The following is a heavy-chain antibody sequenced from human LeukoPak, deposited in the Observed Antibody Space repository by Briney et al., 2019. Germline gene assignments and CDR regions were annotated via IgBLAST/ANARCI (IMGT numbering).Heavy chain of an antibody. V-gene: IGHV3-74*01. J-gene: IGHJ4*02. CDR2: ISPTGSTT. CDR1: GCTFSSSA. D-gene: IGHD6-6*01. Sequence: GGSLRLSCAASGCTFSSSAMSWVRQAPGKGLVWVSRISPTGSTTSYADSVKGRFTVSRDNAKNTLYLQVNNLRAEDTAVYYCARGPNSNWSGLDFWGQGTLLTVSS. CDR3: ARGPNSNWSGLDF.